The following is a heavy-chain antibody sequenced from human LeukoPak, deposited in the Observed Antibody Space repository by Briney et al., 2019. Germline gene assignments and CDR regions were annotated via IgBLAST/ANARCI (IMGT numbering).Heavy chain of an antibody. V-gene: IGHV3-11*04. CDR3: ARDEAGVNFDY. J-gene: IGHJ4*02. CDR2: ISSSGSTI. Sequence: PGGSLRLSCAASGFTFSDYYMSWLRQAPGKGLEGVSYISSSGSTIYYADSAKGRFTISRDNAKNSLYLQMNSLRAEDTAVYYCARDEAGVNFDYWGQGTLVTVSS. D-gene: IGHD6-19*01. CDR1: GFTFSDYY.